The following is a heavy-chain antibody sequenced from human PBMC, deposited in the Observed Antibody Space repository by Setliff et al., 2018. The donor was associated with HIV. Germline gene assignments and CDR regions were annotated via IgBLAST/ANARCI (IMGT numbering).Heavy chain of an antibody. CDR2: IYHTGKT. Sequence: SETLSLTCTVSGGSVSTSSYSWGWIRQPPEKGPEWIGTIYHTGKTYYNSSLNSRVTIAVDTSKDQFSLNLSTVTAADTAVYYCGRVAGYCAPSRCYGYNAFDIWGPGTMVTVSS. CDR1: GGSVSTSSYS. V-gene: IGHV4-39*01. CDR3: GRVAGYCAPSRCYGYNAFDI. D-gene: IGHD2-15*01. J-gene: IGHJ3*02.